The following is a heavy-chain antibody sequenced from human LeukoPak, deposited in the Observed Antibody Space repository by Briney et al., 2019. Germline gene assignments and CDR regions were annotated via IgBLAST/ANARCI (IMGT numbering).Heavy chain of an antibody. J-gene: IGHJ4*02. CDR2: ISYDRTNK. D-gene: IGHD3-22*01. CDR1: GFTFSSYA. V-gene: IGHV3-30*01. CDR3: ARGGYYYDSSGPLDY. Sequence: GGSLRLSCAASGFTFSSYAMHGVRQAPGKGREGGAVISYDRTNKYSADSVKGRFTISRDNTKNTLYLQMNSLTAEDTSVYYCARGGYYYDSSGPLDYWGQATLVTVSS.